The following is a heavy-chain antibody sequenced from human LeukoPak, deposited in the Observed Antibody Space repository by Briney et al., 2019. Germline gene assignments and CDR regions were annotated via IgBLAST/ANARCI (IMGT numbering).Heavy chain of an antibody. Sequence: GGSLGLSCAASGFTFYNYGMHWVRQAPGKGLEWVAVIWYDGSNKYYADSVKGRFTISRDNSKNTLYLQMNSLRVEDTAVYYCAKERAAAVEGYFDYWGQGTLVTVSS. CDR2: IWYDGSNK. V-gene: IGHV3-33*06. J-gene: IGHJ4*02. CDR1: GFTFYNYG. D-gene: IGHD6-13*01. CDR3: AKERAAAVEGYFDY.